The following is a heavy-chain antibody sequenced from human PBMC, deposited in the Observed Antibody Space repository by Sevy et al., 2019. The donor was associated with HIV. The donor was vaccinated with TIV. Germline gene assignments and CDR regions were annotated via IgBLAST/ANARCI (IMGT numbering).Heavy chain of an antibody. CDR1: GYTFTSYG. J-gene: IGHJ3*02. Sequence: ASVKVSCKASGYTFTSYGISWVRQAPGQGLEWMGWISAYNGNTNYAQKLQGRVTMTTDTSTSTAYMELRSLRSDDTAVYYCARDWDFITMVRGVSYDAFDIWGQGTMVTVSS. D-gene: IGHD3-10*01. CDR2: ISAYNGNT. CDR3: ARDWDFITMVRGVSYDAFDI. V-gene: IGHV1-18*01.